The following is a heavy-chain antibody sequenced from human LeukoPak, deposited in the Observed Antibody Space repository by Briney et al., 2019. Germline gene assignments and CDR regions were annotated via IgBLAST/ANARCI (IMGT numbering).Heavy chain of an antibody. D-gene: IGHD6-13*01. CDR3: ARDFNQAANLDY. V-gene: IGHV1-3*01. Sequence: ASVKVSCKTSGYTFTSYAMHWVRQAPGQRLEWMGWINAGNGNTKYSQKFQGRVTITRDTSASTAYMELSSLRSEDTAVYYCARDFNQAANLDYWGQGTLVTVSS. CDR2: INAGNGNT. CDR1: GYTFTSYA. J-gene: IGHJ4*02.